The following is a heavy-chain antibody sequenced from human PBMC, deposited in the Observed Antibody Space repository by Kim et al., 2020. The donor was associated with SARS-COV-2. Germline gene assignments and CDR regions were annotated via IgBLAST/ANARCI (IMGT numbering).Heavy chain of an antibody. Sequence: GGSLRLSCTASGFTFGDYAMSWFRQAPGKGLEWLGFIRSKAYGGTTEYAASVKGRFTISRDDSKSIAYLQMNSLKTEDTAVYYCTRDSPDYYDSSGYKGGLYSPWGQGTLVTVSS. D-gene: IGHD3-22*01. CDR3: TRDSPDYYDSSGYKGGLYSP. CDR1: GFTFGDYA. V-gene: IGHV3-49*03. J-gene: IGHJ5*02. CDR2: IRSKAYGGTT.